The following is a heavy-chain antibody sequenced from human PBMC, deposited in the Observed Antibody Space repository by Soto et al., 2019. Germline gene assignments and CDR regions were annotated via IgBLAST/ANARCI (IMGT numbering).Heavy chain of an antibody. CDR3: AKRSRNAREGYYFDY. Sequence: GGSLRLSCAASGFTFSSYAMSWVRQAPGKGLEWVSNIRSSGSTIYYADSVKGRFTISRDNAKNSLYLQMNSLRAEDTAVYYCAKRSRNAREGYYFDYWGQGTLVTVSS. J-gene: IGHJ4*02. D-gene: IGHD6-6*01. CDR2: IRSSGSTI. CDR1: GFTFSSYA. V-gene: IGHV3-48*03.